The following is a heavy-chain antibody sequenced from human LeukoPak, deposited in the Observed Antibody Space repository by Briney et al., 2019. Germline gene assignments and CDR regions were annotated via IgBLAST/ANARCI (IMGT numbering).Heavy chain of an antibody. J-gene: IGHJ4*02. CDR2: VSSTGGDK. D-gene: IGHD3-10*01. CDR3: ARGENGSFDY. CDR1: GVTFEDYY. V-gene: IGHV3-11*01. Sequence: PGGSLRLSCRGSGVTFEDYYLSWIRQAPGKGLEWISYVSSTGGDKFYADPVKGRFTISRDNARNSVCMEMNDLMAEDTAFYYCARGENGSFDYLGQGTLVIVSS.